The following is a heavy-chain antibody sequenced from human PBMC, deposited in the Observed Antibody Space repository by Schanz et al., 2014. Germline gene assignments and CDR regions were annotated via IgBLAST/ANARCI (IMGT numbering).Heavy chain of an antibody. J-gene: IGHJ5*02. CDR3: AIIGGPGTYHLDP. CDR2: LYFGGST. CDR1: GGSITSNSYY. D-gene: IGHD3-10*01. V-gene: IGHV4-39*01. Sequence: QLQLQESGPGLVKPSETLSLTCSVSGGSITSNSYYCAWIRQTPGKGLEWIGGLYFGGSTYSNPSRESRVTMSIDTSKNQVSLKVTSVSAADTAIYYCAIIGGPGTYHLDPWGQGTLVTVSS.